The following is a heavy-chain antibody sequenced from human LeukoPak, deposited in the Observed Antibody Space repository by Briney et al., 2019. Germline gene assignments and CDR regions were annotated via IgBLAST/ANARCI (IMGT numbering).Heavy chain of an antibody. J-gene: IGHJ4*02. V-gene: IGHV1-8*03. CDR1: GYTFTSYD. D-gene: IGHD3-10*01. Sequence: ASVKVSCKASGYTFTSYDINWVRQATGQGLEWMGWMNPNSGNTGYAQKFQGRVTITRNTSISTAYMELSSLRSEDTAVYYCARDSNYYGSGSYYTPSLDYWGQGTLVTVSS. CDR2: MNPNSGNT. CDR3: ARDSNYYGSGSYYTPSLDY.